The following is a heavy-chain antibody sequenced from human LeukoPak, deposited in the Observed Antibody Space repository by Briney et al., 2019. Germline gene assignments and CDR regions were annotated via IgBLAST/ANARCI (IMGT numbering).Heavy chain of an antibody. CDR2: IYNGGST. CDR1: GFTVSSNY. CDR3: ARDFKKGSGYDY. D-gene: IGHD3-22*01. Sequence: PGGSLRLSCAASGFTVSSNYMTWVRQAPGKGLERVSVIYNGGSTYYADSVKGRFTISRDNSKNTLYLQMNNLRAEDTAVYYCARDFKKGSGYDYWGQGSLVTVSS. J-gene: IGHJ4*02. V-gene: IGHV3-53*01.